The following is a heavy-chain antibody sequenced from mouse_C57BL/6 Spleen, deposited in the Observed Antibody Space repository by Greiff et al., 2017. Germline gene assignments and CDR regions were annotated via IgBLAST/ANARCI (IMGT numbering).Heavy chain of an antibody. D-gene: IGHD1-1*01. CDR3: ARGELLRGSFDY. Sequence: QVQLQQPGAELVKPGASVKMSCKASGYTFTSYWITWVKQRPGQGLEWIGDIYPGSGSTNYNEKFKSKATLTVDTSSSTAYMQLSSLTSEDSAVYYCARGELLRGSFDYWGQGTTLTVSS. J-gene: IGHJ2*01. CDR2: IYPGSGST. V-gene: IGHV1-55*01. CDR1: GYTFTSYW.